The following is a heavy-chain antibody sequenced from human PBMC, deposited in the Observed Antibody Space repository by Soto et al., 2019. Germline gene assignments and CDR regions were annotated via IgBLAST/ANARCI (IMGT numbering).Heavy chain of an antibody. D-gene: IGHD3-10*01. J-gene: IGHJ5*02. CDR2: ISTYNGNT. CDR1: GYSFSTYG. CDR3: ARTHHYGSGSYLPWGWFDP. V-gene: IGHV1-18*01. Sequence: QVQLVQSAAEVKKPGASVKVSCRTSGYSFSTYGISWVRQAPGQGLEWMAWISTYNGNTKYAQKFQGRVTMTTDTSTSTGYMELRSLRSDDTAVYYCARTHHYGSGSYLPWGWFDPWGQGTLVIVSS.